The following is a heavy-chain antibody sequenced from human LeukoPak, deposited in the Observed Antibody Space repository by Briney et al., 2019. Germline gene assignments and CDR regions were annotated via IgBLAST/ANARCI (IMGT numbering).Heavy chain of an antibody. D-gene: IGHD2-2*01. J-gene: IGHJ1*01. CDR3: ASSYCSSTSCFPFEYSQH. Sequence: ASVKVSCKASGYTFIGYYMHWVRQAPGQGPEWMGWINPDSGGTYYAQKFQGRVTMTRDTSISTAYMEVSRLRYYGTAAYYIASSYCSSTSCFPFEYSQHWGQGTLVTVSS. CDR1: GYTFIGYY. CDR2: INPDSGGT. V-gene: IGHV1-2*02.